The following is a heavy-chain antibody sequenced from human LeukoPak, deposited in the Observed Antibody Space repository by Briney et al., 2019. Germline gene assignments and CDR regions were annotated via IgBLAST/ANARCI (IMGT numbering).Heavy chain of an antibody. D-gene: IGHD3-22*01. V-gene: IGHV3-23*01. CDR3: AKRGYYDSSGYLYDAFDI. CDR2: ISASGGST. Sequence: GSLRLSCAASGFTFSSYAMSWVRQAPGKGLEWVSAISASGGSTYYADSVKGRFTISRDNSKNTLYLQMNSLRAEDTAVYYCAKRGYYDSSGYLYDAFDIWGQGTMVTVSS. J-gene: IGHJ3*02. CDR1: GFTFSSYA.